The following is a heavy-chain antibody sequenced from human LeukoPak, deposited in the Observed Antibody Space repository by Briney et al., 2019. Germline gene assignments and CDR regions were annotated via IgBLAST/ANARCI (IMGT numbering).Heavy chain of an antibody. V-gene: IGHV1-18*01. Sequence: GASVKVSCKASGYTFTSYGISWVRQAPGQGLEWMGWISAYNGNTNYAQKFQGRVTMTEDTSTDTAYMELSSLRSEDTAVYYCATAAAQRRRTIFGAGWFDPWGQGTLVTVSS. D-gene: IGHD3-3*01. CDR1: GYTFTSYG. CDR2: ISAYNGNT. J-gene: IGHJ5*02. CDR3: ATAAAQRRRTIFGAGWFDP.